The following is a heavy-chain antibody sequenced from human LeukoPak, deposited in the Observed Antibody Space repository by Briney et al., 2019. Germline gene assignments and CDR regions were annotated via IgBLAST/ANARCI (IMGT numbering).Heavy chain of an antibody. V-gene: IGHV7-4-1*02. D-gene: IGHD3-9*01. CDR3: AREQSKLTPLHAFQL. CDR2: INANTGNP. J-gene: IGHJ1*01. Sequence: ASVKVSCKASGYTFTSNALNRVRQAPGQGLEWMGWINANTGNPTYVQGFTGRFVFSLDKSLSTAYLQISSLKAEDTAVYYCAREQSKLTPLHAFQLWGQGTLVTVSS. CDR1: GYTFTSNA.